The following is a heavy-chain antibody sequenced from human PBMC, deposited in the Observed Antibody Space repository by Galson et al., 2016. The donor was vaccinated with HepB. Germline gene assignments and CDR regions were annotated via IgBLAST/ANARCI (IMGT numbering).Heavy chain of an antibody. CDR1: GSSFPTYG. CDR3: ARPTFDFWSGFSYGLDV. CDR2: IFPSESDV. D-gene: IGHD3-3*01. J-gene: IGHJ6*02. V-gene: IGHV5-51*01. Sequence: QSGAEVKKPGESLKISCRGSGSSFPTYGIAWVRQMPGKGLEWMGIIFPSESDVRYSPSFQDRVTISADKSISTAYLRWSSLKASDTAIYYCARPTFDFWSGFSYGLDVWGQGTTVTVSS.